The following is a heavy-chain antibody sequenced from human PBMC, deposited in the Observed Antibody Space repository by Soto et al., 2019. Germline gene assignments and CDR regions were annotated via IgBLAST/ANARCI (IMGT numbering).Heavy chain of an antibody. Sequence: GGSLRLSCAASGFTFSVHSMNCVRRGPGKGLEWVSYISSTSSARYYADSVRGRFTISRDNDKYSLYLQMNSLTDEATAVYYCATDSDIYYGMEVWGQANAVTVSS. CDR2: ISSTSSAR. D-gene: IGHD3-9*01. V-gene: IGHV3-48*02. CDR1: GFTFSVHS. CDR3: ATDSDIYYGMEV. J-gene: IGHJ6*02.